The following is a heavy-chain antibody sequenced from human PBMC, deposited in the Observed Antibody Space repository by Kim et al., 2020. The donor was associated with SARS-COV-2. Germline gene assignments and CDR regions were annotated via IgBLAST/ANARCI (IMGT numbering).Heavy chain of an antibody. CDR3: ARTLRGGNIDY. Sequence: GGSLRLSCAASVFMFSSSEMNWVRQAPGKGLEWVSYISHTGTTIYYADSVKGRFTISRDNAKNSLFLQMNSLRAEDTALYYCARTLRGGNIDYWGQGTLV. CDR2: ISHTGTTI. J-gene: IGHJ4*02. CDR1: VFMFSSSE. D-gene: IGHD5-12*01. V-gene: IGHV3-48*03.